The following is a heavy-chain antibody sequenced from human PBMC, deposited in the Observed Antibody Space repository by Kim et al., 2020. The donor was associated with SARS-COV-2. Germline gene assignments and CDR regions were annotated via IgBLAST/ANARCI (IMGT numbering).Heavy chain of an antibody. J-gene: IGHJ4*02. CDR1: GFSVSRFY. D-gene: IGHD5-12*01. CDR2: IYYDGNT. V-gene: IGHV3-53*01. Sequence: GGSLRLSCAASGFSVSRFYMTWVRQAPGKGLEWVSVIYYDGNTDYADSVRGRFTISRDNSENTLYLQMNRLRAEDTAVYYCARDHLDGYNIWGQGTLVTVSS. CDR3: ARDHLDGYNI.